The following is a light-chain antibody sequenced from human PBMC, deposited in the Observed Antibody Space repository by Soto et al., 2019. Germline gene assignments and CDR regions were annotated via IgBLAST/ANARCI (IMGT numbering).Light chain of an antibody. J-gene: IGKJ1*01. Sequence: IVMTQSPATLSVSPGERATLSCRASQSVGTKLAWYQQTRGQAPRLLIYGASNRATGVPARFSGSVSGSEFSLTISSLQSEDFAVYYCQQYSSWLWTFGQGTKVDMK. CDR3: QQYSSWLWT. CDR2: GAS. CDR1: QSVGTK. V-gene: IGKV3-15*01.